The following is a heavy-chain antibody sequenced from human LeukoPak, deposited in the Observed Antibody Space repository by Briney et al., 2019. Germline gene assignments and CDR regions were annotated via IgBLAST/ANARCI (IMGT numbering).Heavy chain of an antibody. J-gene: IGHJ4*02. CDR2: IYTGGSA. V-gene: IGHV3-53*01. D-gene: IGHD3-3*01. CDR3: VSGTIFGVTITDC. Sequence: GGSLRLSCAASGFTVSTIHVSWVRRAPGKGLEWVSIIYTGGSAQYAESVKGRFTISRDSSRNTVYLQMNSLRAEDTAVYYCVSGTIFGVTITDCWGQGTLVTVSS. CDR1: GFTVSTIH.